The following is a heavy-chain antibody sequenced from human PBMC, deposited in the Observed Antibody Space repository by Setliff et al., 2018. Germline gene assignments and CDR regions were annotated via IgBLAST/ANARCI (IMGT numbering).Heavy chain of an antibody. V-gene: IGHV4-39*07. CDR1: GVSFSSTTFY. CDR2: VSFFGSA. J-gene: IGHJ6*02. D-gene: IGHD5-18*01. CDR3: ARDRTAYSYGLDV. Sequence: SETLSLTCNVSGVSFSSTTFYWAWIRQSPGKGLEWIGSVSFFGSAYYNPSLQSRGAISLDTSRNQFSLELSSVTAADTAVYYCARDRTAYSYGLDVWGQGTTVTVSS.